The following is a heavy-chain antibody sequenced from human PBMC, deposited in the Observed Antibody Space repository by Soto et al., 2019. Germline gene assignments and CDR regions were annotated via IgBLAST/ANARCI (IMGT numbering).Heavy chain of an antibody. D-gene: IGHD3-10*01. V-gene: IGHV3-23*01. J-gene: IGHJ4*02. CDR3: AKEGSYGSGSYYDY. CDR2: ISGSGGST. CDR1: GFTFSSYA. Sequence: GGSLRLSCAASGFTFSSYAMSWVRQAPGKGLEWVSAISGSGGSTYYADSVKGRFTISRDNSKNTLYLQMNSLRAEDTAVYYCAKEGSYGSGSYYDYWGQGTLVTAPQ.